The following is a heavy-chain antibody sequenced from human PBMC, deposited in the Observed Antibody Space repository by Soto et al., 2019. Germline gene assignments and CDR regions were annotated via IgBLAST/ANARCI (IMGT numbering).Heavy chain of an antibody. CDR1: GGSISSYY. Sequence: QVQLQESGPGLVKPSETLSLTCTVSGGSISSYYWRWIRQPPGKGLEWIGYIYYSGSTNYNPSLKSRVTISVDTSKNQFSLKLSSVTAADTAVYYCARVQGRGWSDYWGQGTLVTVSS. CDR3: ARVQGRGWSDY. D-gene: IGHD6-19*01. CDR2: IYYSGST. J-gene: IGHJ4*02. V-gene: IGHV4-59*01.